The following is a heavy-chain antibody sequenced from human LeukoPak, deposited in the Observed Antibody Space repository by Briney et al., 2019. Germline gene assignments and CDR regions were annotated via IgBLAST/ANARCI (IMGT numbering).Heavy chain of an antibody. CDR3: ARDYGGGWYQIDY. D-gene: IGHD6-13*01. J-gene: IGHJ4*02. CDR1: GGSISSDGHN. V-gene: IGHV4-61*08. CDR2: ISYSGST. Sequence: PSETLSLTCTVSGGSISSDGHNWDWIRQPPGKGLEWIGYISYSGSTNYNPSLKSRLTISLDTSKRQLSLNLNSVTVADTALYYCARDYGGGWYQIDYWGQGTLVTVSS.